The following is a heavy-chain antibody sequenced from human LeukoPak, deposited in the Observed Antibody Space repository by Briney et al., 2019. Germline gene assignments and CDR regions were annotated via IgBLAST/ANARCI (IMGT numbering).Heavy chain of an antibody. CDR3: AKDISGNARSGLLYGY. D-gene: IGHD3-3*01. J-gene: IGHJ4*02. CDR2: ISWDGGST. Sequence: GGSLRLSCAASGFTFDDYAMHWVRQAPGKGLEWVSLISWDGGSTYYADSVKGRFTISRDNSKNSLYLQMNSLRAEDTALYYCAKDISGNARSGLLYGYWGQGTLVTVSS. CDR1: GFTFDDYA. V-gene: IGHV3-43D*03.